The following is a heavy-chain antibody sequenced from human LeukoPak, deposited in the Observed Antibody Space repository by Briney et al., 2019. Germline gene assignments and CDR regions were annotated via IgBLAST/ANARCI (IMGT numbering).Heavy chain of an antibody. Sequence: GGSLRLSCVASGLTFSSRWMSWVRQAPGKGLEWVANIKPDGSEKDYMDSVRGRFTISRDNAKNSVYLQMSSLRAEDTAVYYCVTHGHYSASWGRGSLVTVSS. J-gene: IGHJ5*02. CDR3: VTHGHYSAS. CDR2: IKPDGSEK. V-gene: IGHV3-7*01. D-gene: IGHD4-17*01. CDR1: GLTFSSRW.